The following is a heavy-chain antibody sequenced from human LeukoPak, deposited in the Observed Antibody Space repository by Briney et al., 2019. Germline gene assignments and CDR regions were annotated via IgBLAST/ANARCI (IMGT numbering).Heavy chain of an antibody. CDR1: GGSFSGYY. V-gene: IGHV4-34*01. CDR3: ARLRDSSGYYGDYFDY. Sequence: PSETLSLTCAVYGGSFSGYYWGWVRQPPGKGLEWIGNIYYNGNTYCNPSLKSRVTISVDTSKNHFSLKLSSVTAADTAVYYCARLRDSSGYYGDYFDYWGQGTLVTVSS. CDR2: IYYNGNT. J-gene: IGHJ4*02. D-gene: IGHD3-22*01.